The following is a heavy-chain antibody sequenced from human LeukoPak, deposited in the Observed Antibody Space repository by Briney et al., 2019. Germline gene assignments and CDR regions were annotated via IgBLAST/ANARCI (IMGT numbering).Heavy chain of an antibody. Sequence: GGSLRLSCAASGFTFSSYSMNWVRQAPGKGLELVSSISGSSSYIYYADSVKGRFTISRDNAKNSLYLQMNSLRAEDTALYYCASSWGSSWYLDYWGQGTLVTVSS. V-gene: IGHV3-21*01. CDR3: ASSWGSSWYLDY. CDR2: ISGSSSYI. CDR1: GFTFSSYS. J-gene: IGHJ4*02. D-gene: IGHD6-13*01.